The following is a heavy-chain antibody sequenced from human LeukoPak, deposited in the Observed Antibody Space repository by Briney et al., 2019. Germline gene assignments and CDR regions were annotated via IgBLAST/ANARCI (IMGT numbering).Heavy chain of an antibody. CDR2: ISSSGSTI. D-gene: IGHD3-10*02. CDR3: AELGITMIGGV. J-gene: IGHJ6*04. V-gene: IGHV3-11*04. CDR1: GFNVRNNY. Sequence: GGSLRLSCAASGFNVRNNYMNWVRQAPGKGLEWVSYISSSGSTIYYADSVKGRFTISRDNAKNSLYLQMNSLRAEDTAVYYCAELGITMIGGVWGKGTTVTISS.